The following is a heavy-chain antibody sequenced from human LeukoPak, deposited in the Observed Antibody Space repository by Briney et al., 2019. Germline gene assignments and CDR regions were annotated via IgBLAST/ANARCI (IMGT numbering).Heavy chain of an antibody. Sequence: SETLSLTCTVSGGSISSYYWSWIRQPPGKGLEWIGYIYYSGSTNYNPSLKSRVTISVDTSKNQFSLKLSSVTAVDTAVYYCAREEGGSSWYNWFDPWGQGTLVTVSS. J-gene: IGHJ5*02. V-gene: IGHV4-59*01. D-gene: IGHD6-13*01. CDR2: IYYSGST. CDR1: GGSISSYY. CDR3: AREEGGSSWYNWFDP.